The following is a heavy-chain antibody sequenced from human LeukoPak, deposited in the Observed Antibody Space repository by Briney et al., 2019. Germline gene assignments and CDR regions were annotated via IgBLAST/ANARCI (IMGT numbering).Heavy chain of an antibody. Sequence: GASVKVSCKASGYTFTSYGISWVRQAPGQGLEWMGWISAYNGNTNYAQKLQGRVTMTTDASTSTAYMELRSLRSDDTAVYYCARRGLQLWFLNDAFDIWGQGTMVTVSS. CDR2: ISAYNGNT. CDR1: GYTFTSYG. V-gene: IGHV1-18*01. CDR3: ARRGLQLWFLNDAFDI. D-gene: IGHD5-18*01. J-gene: IGHJ3*02.